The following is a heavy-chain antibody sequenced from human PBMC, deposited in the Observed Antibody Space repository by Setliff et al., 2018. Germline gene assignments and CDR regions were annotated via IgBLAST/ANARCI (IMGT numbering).Heavy chain of an antibody. J-gene: IGHJ5*02. CDR3: ARDTYIGDFWSGYYIQGRFDP. D-gene: IGHD3-3*01. CDR1: GFTFSSYW. CDR2: IKQDGSEK. Sequence: PGESLKISCAASGFTFSSYWMSWVRQAPGKGLEWVANIKQDGSEKDYVDSVKGRLTISRDNAKKSLYLQMNSLRAEDAAVYYCARDTYIGDFWSGYYIQGRFDPWGQGTLVTVSS. V-gene: IGHV3-7*01.